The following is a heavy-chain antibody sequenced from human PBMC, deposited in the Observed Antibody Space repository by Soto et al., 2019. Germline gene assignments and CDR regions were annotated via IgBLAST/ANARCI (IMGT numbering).Heavy chain of an antibody. V-gene: IGHV3-21*01. CDR1: GFTFSSYS. CDR3: ARDVSLITFGGVYFDY. CDR2: ISSSSSYI. Sequence: GSLRLSCAASGFTFSSYSMNWVRQAPGKGLEWVSSISSSSSYIYYADSVKGRFTISRDNAKNSLYLQMNSLRAEDTAVYYCARDVSLITFGGVYFDYWGQGTLVTVSS. J-gene: IGHJ4*02. D-gene: IGHD3-16*01.